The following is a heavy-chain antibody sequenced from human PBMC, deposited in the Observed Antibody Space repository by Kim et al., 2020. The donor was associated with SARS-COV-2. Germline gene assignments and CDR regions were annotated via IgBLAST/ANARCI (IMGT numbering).Heavy chain of an antibody. CDR3: ASSGGTRFDY. CDR2: IYHSGST. D-gene: IGHD2-15*01. V-gene: IGHV4-30-2*01. CDR1: GGSISSGGYS. Sequence: SETLSLTCAVSGGSISSGGYSWSWIRQPPGKGLEWIGYIYHSGSTYYNPSLKSRVTISVDRSKNQFSLKLSSVTAADTAVYYCASSGGTRFDYWGQGTLVTVSS. J-gene: IGHJ4*02.